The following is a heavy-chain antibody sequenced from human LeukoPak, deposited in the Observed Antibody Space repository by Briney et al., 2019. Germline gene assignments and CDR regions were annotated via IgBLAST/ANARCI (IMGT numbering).Heavy chain of an antibody. D-gene: IGHD5-18*01. CDR3: AIPRGYSYGSYYMDA. V-gene: IGHV1-8*01. Sequence: ASVKVSCKASGYTFTSYDINWVRQATGQGLEWMGWMNPNSGNTGYAQKFQGRVTMTRNTSISTAYMELSSLRSEDTAVYYCAIPRGYSYGSYYMDAWGKGTTVTVSS. J-gene: IGHJ6*03. CDR2: MNPNSGNT. CDR1: GYTFTSYD.